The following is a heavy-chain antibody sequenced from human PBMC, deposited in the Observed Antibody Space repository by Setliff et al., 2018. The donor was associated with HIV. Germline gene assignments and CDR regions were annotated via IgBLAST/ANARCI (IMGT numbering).Heavy chain of an antibody. CDR3: ARESRGTYRGDFDY. V-gene: IGHV1-69*13. Sequence: SVKVSCKASGDSFSSYGISWVRQAPGQGLEWMGGIVPIFDIAKYAQKFEGRLTITADESTTTAYMELSSLRSEDTAVYFCARESRGTYRGDFDYWGQGTLVTVSS. D-gene: IGHD3-16*01. CDR1: GDSFSSYG. CDR2: IVPIFDIA. J-gene: IGHJ4*02.